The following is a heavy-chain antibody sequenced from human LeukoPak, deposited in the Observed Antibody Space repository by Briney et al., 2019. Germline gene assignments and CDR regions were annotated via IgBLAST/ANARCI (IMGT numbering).Heavy chain of an antibody. CDR2: IYYSGST. Sequence: KPSETLSLTCTVSGGSISNYYWSWIRQPPGKGLEWIGYIYYSGSTNYNPSLKSRVTISVDTSKNQFSLKLSSVTAADTAVYYCARHLRTSYYYGMDVWGQGTTVTVSS. V-gene: IGHV4-59*08. CDR1: GGSISNYY. J-gene: IGHJ6*02. CDR3: ARHLRTSYYYGMDV.